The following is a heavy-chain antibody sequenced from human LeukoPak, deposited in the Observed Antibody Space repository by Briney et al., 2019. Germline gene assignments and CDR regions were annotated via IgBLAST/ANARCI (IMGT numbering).Heavy chain of an antibody. D-gene: IGHD3-9*01. V-gene: IGHV3-30*04. CDR3: ARGHYDVLAASYKWTPDY. CDR1: GFTFSSFA. Sequence: GGSLRLSCTASGFTFSSFAMHWVRQAPGKGLQWVAVISFDGNSKYYADSVKGRFTTSRDNAKNSLSLQLNSLRVEDTAVYYCARGHYDVLAASYKWTPDYWGQGTLVTVSS. J-gene: IGHJ4*02. CDR2: ISFDGNSK.